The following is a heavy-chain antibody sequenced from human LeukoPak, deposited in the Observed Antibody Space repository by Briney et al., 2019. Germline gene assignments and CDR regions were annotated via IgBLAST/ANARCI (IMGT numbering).Heavy chain of an antibody. CDR3: ARTYCSGGSCHFDY. V-gene: IGHV4-59*08. D-gene: IGHD2-15*01. CDR2: IFYSGTT. J-gene: IGHJ4*02. CDR1: GDSIRRYY. Sequence: PSEPLSLTCTVSGDSIRRYYWSWLRQPPRKGGEGVGYIFYSGTTDSTPSLKSRVTISVDTSKNQFSLKLSSVTAADTAVYYCARTYCSGGSCHFDYWGQGTLVTVSS.